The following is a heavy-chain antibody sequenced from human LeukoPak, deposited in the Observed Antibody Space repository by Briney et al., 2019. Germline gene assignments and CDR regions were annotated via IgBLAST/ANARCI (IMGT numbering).Heavy chain of an antibody. D-gene: IGHD3-22*01. V-gene: IGHV1-2*02. CDR3: ARVSSDSSGYYYNDC. Sequence: ASVKASCKASGYTFTGYYMHWVRQAPGQGLEWMGWIDPNSGGTNYAQKFQGRVTMTRDASISTAYMELSRLRFDDTAVYYCARVSSDSSGYYYNDCWGQGTLVTVSS. CDR2: IDPNSGGT. CDR1: GYTFTGYY. J-gene: IGHJ4*02.